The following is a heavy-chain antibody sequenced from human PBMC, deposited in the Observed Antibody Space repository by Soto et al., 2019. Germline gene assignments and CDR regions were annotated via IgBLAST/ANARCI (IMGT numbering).Heavy chain of an antibody. V-gene: IGHV1-69*13. CDR1: GGTFSSYA. J-gene: IGHJ4*02. D-gene: IGHD2-2*01. CDR3: ASGSGGVPAALEGFDD. CDR2: IIPIFGTA. Sequence: SVKVSCKASGGTFSSYAISWVRQAPGQGLEWMGGIIPIFGTANYAQKFQGRVTITADESTSTAYMELSSLRSEDTAVYYCASGSGGVPAALEGFDDWGQGTRVNVLS.